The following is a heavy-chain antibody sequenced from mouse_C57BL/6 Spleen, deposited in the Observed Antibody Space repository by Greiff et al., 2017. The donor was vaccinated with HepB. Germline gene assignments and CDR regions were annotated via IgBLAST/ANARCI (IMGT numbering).Heavy chain of an antibody. CDR2: IYPRSGNT. D-gene: IGHD2-12*01. CDR3: ASHSYFYFDY. J-gene: IGHJ2*01. Sequence: VKLVESGAELARPGASVKLSCKASGYTFTSYGISWVKQRTGQGLEWIGEIYPRSGNTYYNEKFKGKATLTADKSSSTAHMELRSLTSEDSAVYFCASHSYFYFDYWGQGTTLTVSS. CDR1: GYTFTSYG. V-gene: IGHV1-81*01.